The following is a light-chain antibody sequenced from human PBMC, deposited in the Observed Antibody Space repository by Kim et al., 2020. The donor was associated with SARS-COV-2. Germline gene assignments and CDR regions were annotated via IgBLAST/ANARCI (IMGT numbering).Light chain of an antibody. J-gene: IGKJ5*01. CDR1: QSISSN. Sequence: EIVMTQSPATLSVSPGERATLSCRASQSISSNLAWYQQKPGQAPRLLIYGASTRATGIPDRFSGSGSGTEFTLTINNLQSEDFAVYYCQQYNDLITVAPGTRLEIK. CDR3: QQYNDLIT. CDR2: GAS. V-gene: IGKV3-15*01.